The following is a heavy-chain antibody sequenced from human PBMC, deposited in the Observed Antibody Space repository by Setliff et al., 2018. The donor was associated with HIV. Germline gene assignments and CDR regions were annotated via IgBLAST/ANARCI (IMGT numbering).Heavy chain of an antibody. CDR1: GYSINSVNY. D-gene: IGHD2-21*01. CDR2: IYYSGST. Sequence: LSLTCSVSGYSINSVNYWGWVRQPPGKGLEWIGNIYYSGSTYYNPSLKSRVTISVDTSKNQFSLRLSSVTAADSAVYYCARRRETIVVVIGIPNWYFDLWGRGTLVTVSS. CDR3: ARRRETIVVVIGIPNWYFDL. J-gene: IGHJ2*01. V-gene: IGHV4-38-2*02.